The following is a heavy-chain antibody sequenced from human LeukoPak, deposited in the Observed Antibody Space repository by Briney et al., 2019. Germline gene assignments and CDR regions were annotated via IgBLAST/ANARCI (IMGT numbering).Heavy chain of an antibody. V-gene: IGHV3-30*02. Sequence: PGGSLRLSCAASGFTFSSYGMHWVRQAPGKGLEWVAFIRYDGSNKYYADSVKGRFTISRDNSKNTLYLQMNSLRAEDTAVYYCAKFLGSDTLLAPEYYFDYWGQGTLVTVSS. CDR2: IRYDGSNK. D-gene: IGHD1-14*01. CDR3: AKFLGSDTLLAPEYYFDY. CDR1: GFTFSSYG. J-gene: IGHJ4*02.